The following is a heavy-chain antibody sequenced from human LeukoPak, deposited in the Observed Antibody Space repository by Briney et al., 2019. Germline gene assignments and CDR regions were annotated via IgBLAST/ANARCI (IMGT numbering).Heavy chain of an antibody. CDR3: ARDTGRNYMDV. J-gene: IGHJ6*03. D-gene: IGHD1-14*01. CDR1: GFTFSGSA. CDR2: IRSKADNYAT. V-gene: IGHV3-73*01. Sequence: PGGSLKLSCAASGFTFSGSAMHWVRQASGKGLEWVGRIRSKADNYATAYAASVKGRFIIYRDDSKNTAYLQMNSLRAEDTAVYYCARDTGRNYMDVWGKGTTVTVSS.